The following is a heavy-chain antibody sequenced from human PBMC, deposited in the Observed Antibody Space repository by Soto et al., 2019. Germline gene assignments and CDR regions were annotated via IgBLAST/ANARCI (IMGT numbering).Heavy chain of an antibody. CDR1: GFPLSTSGVG. CDR3: AHRLAGYSSSPYGY. Sequence: QITLKESGPTLVKPTQTLTLTCTFSGFPLSTSGVGVGWIRQPPGKALEWLALIYWDDDKRYSPSLKSRLTITKDTSKNQVVLTMTNMDPVDTATYYCAHRLAGYSSSPYGYWGQGTLVTVSS. V-gene: IGHV2-5*02. J-gene: IGHJ4*02. D-gene: IGHD6-6*01. CDR2: IYWDDDK.